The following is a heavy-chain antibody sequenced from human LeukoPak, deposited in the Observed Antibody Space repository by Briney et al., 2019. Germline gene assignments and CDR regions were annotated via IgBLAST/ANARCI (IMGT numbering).Heavy chain of an antibody. CDR1: GGSFSGYY. CDR2: INHSGSI. CDR3: ARKNAFDI. Sequence: PSETLSLTCAVYGGSFSGYYWSWVRQPPGKGLEWIGEINHSGSINYNPSLKSRVTISVETSKKQFSLKLSSVTAADTAVYYCARKNAFDIWGQGTMVTVSS. J-gene: IGHJ3*02. V-gene: IGHV4-34*01.